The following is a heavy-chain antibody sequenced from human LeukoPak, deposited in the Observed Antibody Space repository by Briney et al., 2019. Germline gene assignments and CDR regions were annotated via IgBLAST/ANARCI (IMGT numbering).Heavy chain of an antibody. J-gene: IGHJ4*02. CDR2: INPNSGGT. Sequence: AASVKVSRKASGYTFTDYYMHWVRQAPGQGLEWMGWINPNSGGTNYAQKFQGRVTMTRDTSISTAYMELSRLRSDDTAVYYCARASYYYDSSGYPGYYFAYWGQGTLVTVSS. D-gene: IGHD3-22*01. V-gene: IGHV1-2*02. CDR3: ARASYYYDSSGYPGYYFAY. CDR1: GYTFTDYY.